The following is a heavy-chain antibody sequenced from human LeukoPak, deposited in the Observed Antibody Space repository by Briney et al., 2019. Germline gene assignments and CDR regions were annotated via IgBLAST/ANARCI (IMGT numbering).Heavy chain of an antibody. V-gene: IGHV3-66*01. CDR2: IYSGGST. Sequence: PGGSLRLSCAASGFSVSNNYMSWVRQAPGKGLEWVSVIYSGGSTFYADSVKGRFIISRDNSKNTLYLQVNSLRAEDTAVYYCASDSYSPEYFQHWGQGTLVTVSS. D-gene: IGHD2-15*01. CDR1: GFSVSNNY. J-gene: IGHJ1*01. CDR3: ASDSYSPEYFQH.